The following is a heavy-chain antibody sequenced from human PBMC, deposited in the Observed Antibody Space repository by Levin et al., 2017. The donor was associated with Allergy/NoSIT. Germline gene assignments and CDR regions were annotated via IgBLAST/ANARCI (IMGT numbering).Heavy chain of an antibody. V-gene: IGHV3-33*01. Sequence: GGCLRLSCEASGFIFSHYAMHWVRQSPGQGLQWVAVIWADGTTKYYADSVKGRFTIWRDISQNTLYLQMNTLTADDTAVYYCAREAGTFSLTADYWGQGTLLTVSS. D-gene: IGHD2/OR15-2a*01. CDR1: GFIFSHYA. J-gene: IGHJ4*02. CDR2: IWADGTTK. CDR3: AREAGTFSLTADY.